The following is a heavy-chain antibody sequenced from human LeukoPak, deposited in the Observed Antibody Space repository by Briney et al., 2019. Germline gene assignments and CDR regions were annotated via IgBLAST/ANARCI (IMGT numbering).Heavy chain of an antibody. CDR3: AGEDYDILTGVPV. V-gene: IGHV4-59*04. D-gene: IGHD3-9*01. CDR1: GGSISSYY. CDR2: IYYSGST. Sequence: KPSETLSLTCTVSGGSISSYYWSWIRQPPGKGLEWIGSIYYSGSTYYNPSLKSRLTVSMDTSKNQFSLKLSSVTAADTAVYYCAGEDYDILTGVPVWGQGTLVTVSS. J-gene: IGHJ4*02.